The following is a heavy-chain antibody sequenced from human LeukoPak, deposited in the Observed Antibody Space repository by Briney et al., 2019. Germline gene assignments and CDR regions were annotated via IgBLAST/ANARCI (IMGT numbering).Heavy chain of an antibody. CDR2: INPNSGGT. Sequence: ASVKVSCKASGYTFTGYYMHWVRQAPGQGLEWMGWINPNSGGTNYAQKFQGRVTMTRDTSISTAYMELSRLRSDDTAVYYCARVLSMVRGVKRLTNWFDPWGQGTLVTVSS. J-gene: IGHJ5*02. CDR1: GYTFTGYY. CDR3: ARVLSMVRGVKRLTNWFDP. D-gene: IGHD3-10*01. V-gene: IGHV1-2*02.